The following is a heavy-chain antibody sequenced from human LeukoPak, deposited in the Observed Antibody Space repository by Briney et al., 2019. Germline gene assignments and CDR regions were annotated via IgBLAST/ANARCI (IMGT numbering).Heavy chain of an antibody. CDR3: AREGVNYHDSSGYYAVS. J-gene: IGHJ5*02. V-gene: IGHV4-31*03. D-gene: IGHD3-22*01. CDR2: IYYSGST. Sequence: SETLSLTCTVSGGSISSGGYYWSWIRQHPGKGLEWIGYIYYSGSTYYNPSLKSRVTISVDTSKNQFSLKLSSVTAADTAVYYCAREGVNYHDSSGYYAVSWGQGTLVTVSS. CDR1: GGSISSGGYY.